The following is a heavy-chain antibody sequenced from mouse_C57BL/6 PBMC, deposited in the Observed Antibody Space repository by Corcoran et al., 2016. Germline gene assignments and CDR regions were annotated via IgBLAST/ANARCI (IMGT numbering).Heavy chain of an antibody. Sequence: DVQLQESGPGLVKPSQSLSLTCSVTGYSITSGYYWNWIRQFPGNKLEWMGYISYDGSNNYNPSLKHRISITRDTSKNQFFLKLNSVTTEDTATYYGARSYDYIDYWGQGTTLAVSS. CDR2: ISYDGSN. CDR1: GYSITSGYY. CDR3: ARSYDYIDY. D-gene: IGHD2-3*01. J-gene: IGHJ2*01. V-gene: IGHV3-6*01.